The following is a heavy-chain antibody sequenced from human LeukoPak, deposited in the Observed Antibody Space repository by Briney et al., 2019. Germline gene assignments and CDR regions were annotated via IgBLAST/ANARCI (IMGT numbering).Heavy chain of an antibody. V-gene: IGHV1-2*02. CDR3: ARADIAVAGWDFDC. CDR1: GYTFTDYY. D-gene: IGHD6-19*01. J-gene: IGHJ4*02. CDR2: INPNSGAT. Sequence: GASVKVSCKTSGYTFTDYYTHWVRQAPGQGLEWVGWINPNSGATTYAQSFQGRVTVTRDTSISTASMDLTRLTSDDTAVYYCARADIAVAGWDFDCWGQGTLVTVSS.